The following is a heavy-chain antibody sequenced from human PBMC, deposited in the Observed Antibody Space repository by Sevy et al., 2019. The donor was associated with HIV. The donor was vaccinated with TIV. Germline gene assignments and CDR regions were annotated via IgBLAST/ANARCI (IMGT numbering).Heavy chain of an antibody. CDR1: GFNFRNFW. V-gene: IGHV3-7*03. CDR3: VRDKEVGASILDA. CDR2: IKQDVSEA. J-gene: IGHJ5*02. Sequence: GGSLRLSCVASGFNFRNFWMSWVRQAPGKGLECVADIKQDVSEAYYVDSVKGRFTISRDNAKNSLYLQMNSLRDEDTAMYFCVRDKEVGASILDAWGQGTPVTVSS. D-gene: IGHD1-26*01.